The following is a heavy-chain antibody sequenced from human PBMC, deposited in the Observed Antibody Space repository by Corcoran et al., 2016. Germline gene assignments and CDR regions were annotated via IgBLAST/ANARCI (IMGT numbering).Heavy chain of an antibody. CDR2: IRSKAYGGTT. CDR1: GFTFGDYA. CDR3: TREENSVVVPAVRPWRYNWFDP. Sequence: EVQLVETGGSLVQPGRSLRLSCTASGFTFGDYAMSWFRQAPGKGLEWVGFIRSKAYGGTTEYAASVKGRFTISRDDSKSIAYLQMNSLKTEETAVYYGTREENSVVVPAVRPWRYNWFDPWGHGTLVTVSS. J-gene: IGHJ5*02. D-gene: IGHD2-2*01. V-gene: IGHV3-49*03.